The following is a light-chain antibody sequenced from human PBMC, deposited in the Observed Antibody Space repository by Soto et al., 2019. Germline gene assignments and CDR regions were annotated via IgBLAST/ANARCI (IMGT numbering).Light chain of an antibody. CDR1: GIDDYDYNF. V-gene: IGLV2-8*01. CDR2: EVN. Sequence: QYALPQPPSASGSAGHSVTIPCTGTGIDDYDYNFVSWYQHHPGKVPKLIIFEVNKRPSGVPDRFSGSKSGTTASLTVSGLQADDEADYYCSTFAVSPVIFGGGTQLTVL. CDR3: STFAVSPVI. J-gene: IGLJ2*01.